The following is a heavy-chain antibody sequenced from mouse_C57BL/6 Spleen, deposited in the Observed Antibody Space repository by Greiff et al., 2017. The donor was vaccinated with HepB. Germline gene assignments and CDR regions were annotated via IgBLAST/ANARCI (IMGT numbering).Heavy chain of an antibody. CDR2: ISDGGSYT. V-gene: IGHV5-4*01. CDR3: ARSPVGTTVVAHWYFDV. CDR1: GFTFSSYA. D-gene: IGHD1-1*01. J-gene: IGHJ1*03. Sequence: EVQLVESGGGLVKPGGSLKLSCAASGFTFSSYAMSWVRQTPEKRLEWVATISDGGSYTYYPDNVKGRFTISRDNAKNNLYLQMSHLKSEDTAMYYCARSPVGTTVVAHWYFDVWGTGTTVTVSS.